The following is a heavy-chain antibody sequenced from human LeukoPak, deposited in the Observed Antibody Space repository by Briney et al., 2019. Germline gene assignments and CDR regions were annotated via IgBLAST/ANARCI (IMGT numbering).Heavy chain of an antibody. J-gene: IGHJ4*02. V-gene: IGHV1-2*02. CDR2: INPNSGGT. Sequence: ASVKVSCKASGYAFTGYYMHWVRQAPGQGLEWMGWINPNSGGTNYAQKFQGRVTMTRDTSISTAYMELSRLRSDDTAVYYCARDGGYSRRSNDHWGQGTLVTVSS. CDR1: GYAFTGYY. D-gene: IGHD6-13*01. CDR3: ARDGGYSRRSNDH.